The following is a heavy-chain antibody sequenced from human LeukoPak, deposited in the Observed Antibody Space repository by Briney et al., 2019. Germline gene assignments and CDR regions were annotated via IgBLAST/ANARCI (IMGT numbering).Heavy chain of an antibody. D-gene: IGHD3-16*01. CDR1: GFTFSDYI. J-gene: IGHJ4*02. CDR3: ARGSSNWGGSEFDY. V-gene: IGHV3-21*01. Sequence: GGSLRLSCAASGFTFSDYIMHWVRQAPGKGLEWVSSISTSSSYIYYADSLKGRFTISRDNAKNSLHLQMNSLRVEDTAVYYCARGSSNWGGSEFDYWGQGTLVTVSS. CDR2: ISTSSSYI.